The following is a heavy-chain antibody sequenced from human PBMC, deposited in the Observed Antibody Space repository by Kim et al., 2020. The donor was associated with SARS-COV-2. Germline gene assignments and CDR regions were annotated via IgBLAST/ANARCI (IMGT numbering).Heavy chain of an antibody. CDR3: ARDKTYYYDSSGYYSGVNYYYGMDV. J-gene: IGHJ6*02. D-gene: IGHD3-22*01. CDR1: GGSISSYY. V-gene: IGHV4-59*13. Sequence: LETLSLTCTVSGGSISSYYWSWIRQPPGKGLEWIGYIYYSGSTNYNPSLKSRVTISVDTSKNQFSLKLSSVTAADTAVYYCARDKTYYYDSSGYYSGVNYYYGMDVWGQGTTVTVSS. CDR2: IYYSGST.